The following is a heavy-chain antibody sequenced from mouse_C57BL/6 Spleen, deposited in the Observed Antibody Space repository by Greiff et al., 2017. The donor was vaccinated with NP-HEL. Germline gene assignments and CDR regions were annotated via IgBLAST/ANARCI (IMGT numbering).Heavy chain of an antibody. Sequence: QVQLQQSGAELVMPGASVKLSCKASGYTFTSYWMHWVKQRPGQGLEWIGEIDPSDSYTNYNQKFKGKSTLTVDKSSSTAYMQLSSLTSEDSAVYYCARSHYYDLMDYWGQGTSVTVSS. CDR3: ARSHYYDLMDY. V-gene: IGHV1-69*01. CDR1: GYTFTSYW. J-gene: IGHJ4*01. D-gene: IGHD1-2*01. CDR2: IDPSDSYT.